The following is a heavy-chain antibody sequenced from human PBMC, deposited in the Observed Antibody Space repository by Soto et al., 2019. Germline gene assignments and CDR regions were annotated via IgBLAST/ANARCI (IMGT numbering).Heavy chain of an antibody. CDR1: GGSISSDGHS. CDR2: IYHSGST. CDR3: ARVPDV. V-gene: IGHV4-30-2*01. Sequence: QLQLQESGSGLVKHSQTLCLTCAVSGGSISSDGHSWGWIRQPPGKGLEWIGYIYHSGSTYYNPSLKSRVTISVDRSKNQFSLKLSSVTAADTAVYYCARVPDVWGQGTTVTVSS. J-gene: IGHJ6*02.